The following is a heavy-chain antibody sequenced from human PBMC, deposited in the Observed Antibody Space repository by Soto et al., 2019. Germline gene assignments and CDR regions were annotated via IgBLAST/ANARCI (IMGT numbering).Heavy chain of an antibody. J-gene: IGHJ3*02. CDR1: GYTFTGYY. D-gene: IGHD3-22*01. V-gene: IGHV1-2*04. CDR2: INPNSGGT. CDR3: ATAVPNDYYSSGYYSDAFEI. Sequence: GASVKVSCKASGYTFTGYYMHWVRQAPGQGLEWMGWINPNSGGTNYAQKFQGWVTMTRDTSISTAYMELSRLRSDDTAVYYCATAVPNDYYSSGYYSDAFEIWRQRTMVIV.